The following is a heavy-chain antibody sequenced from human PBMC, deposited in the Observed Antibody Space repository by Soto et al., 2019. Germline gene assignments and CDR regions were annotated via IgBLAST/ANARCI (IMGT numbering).Heavy chain of an antibody. CDR2: ISGSGGST. CDR1: GFTFSSYA. CDR3: AKEYYDILTGYYNIPAFDY. Sequence: PGGSLRLSCAASGFTFSSYAMSWVRQAPGKGLEWVSAISGSGGSTYYADSVKGRFTISRDNSKNTLYLQMNSLRAEDTAVYYCAKEYYDILTGYYNIPAFDYWGQGTLVTVSS. J-gene: IGHJ4*02. D-gene: IGHD3-9*01. V-gene: IGHV3-23*01.